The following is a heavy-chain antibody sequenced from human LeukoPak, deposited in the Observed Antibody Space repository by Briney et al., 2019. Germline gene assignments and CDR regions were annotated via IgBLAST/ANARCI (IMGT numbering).Heavy chain of an antibody. V-gene: IGHV4-59*01. CDR3: ARGPDYGDYRTHDYYYYGMDV. D-gene: IGHD4-17*01. J-gene: IGHJ6*02. Sequence: SETLSLTCNVSGGFISGYYWSWIRQSPGKGLDYLGYVYYNGNTNYNPSLRSRVTMSVDTSKHQFSLRLTSVTAADTAVYYCARGPDYGDYRTHDYYYYGMDVWGQGTTVTVSS. CDR1: GGFISGYY. CDR2: VYYNGNT.